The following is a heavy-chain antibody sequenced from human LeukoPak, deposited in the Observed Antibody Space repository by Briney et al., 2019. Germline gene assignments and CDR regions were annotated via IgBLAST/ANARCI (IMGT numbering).Heavy chain of an antibody. CDR1: GYPFTGYY. CDR3: AVAAAGTYYYYGMDV. J-gene: IGHJ6*02. CDR2: INPRNGDT. V-gene: IGHV1-2*02. Sequence: GASVKVSCKASGYPFTGYYVHWVRQAPGHGLEWMGWINPRNGDTHSAQKFQGRVSMTGDTSITTAYMELSSLTSDDTAVYYCAVAAAGTYYYYGMDVWGQGTTVTVSS. D-gene: IGHD6-13*01.